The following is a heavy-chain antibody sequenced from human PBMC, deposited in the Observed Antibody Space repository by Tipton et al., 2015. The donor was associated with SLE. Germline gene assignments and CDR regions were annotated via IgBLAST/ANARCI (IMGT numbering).Heavy chain of an antibody. V-gene: IGHV3-30*02. CDR2: IRYDGSKE. D-gene: IGHD6-6*01. CDR3: TKDRYTSSSSFDS. J-gene: IGHJ4*02. CDR1: GFTFTNYG. Sequence: SLRLSCAASGFTFTNYGMHWVRQAPGKGLEWVAFIRYDGSKEYYADSVKGRFTMSRDNSKNTLYLQMSSLTTEDSALYYCTKDRYTSSSSFDSWGQGALVIVPS.